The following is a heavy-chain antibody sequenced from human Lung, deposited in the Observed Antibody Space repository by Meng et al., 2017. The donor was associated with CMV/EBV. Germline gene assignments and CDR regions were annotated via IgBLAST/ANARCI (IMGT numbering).Heavy chain of an antibody. V-gene: IGHV1-18*01. CDR2: VSAYSGHT. CDR1: SYTFINYQ. D-gene: IGHD5-18*01. J-gene: IGHJ4*02. Sequence: ASXXVFCKAFSYTFINYQFIWLRLVPGQGLEWMGRVSAYSGHTHYAQNFQGRVILSTETSTDTVFMQLTGLTADDTAIYYCAAGEGQLSLDHWRQGTLVTVSS. CDR3: AAGEGQLSLDH.